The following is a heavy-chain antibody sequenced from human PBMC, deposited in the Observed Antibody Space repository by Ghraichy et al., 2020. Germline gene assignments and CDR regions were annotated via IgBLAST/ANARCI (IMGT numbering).Heavy chain of an antibody. J-gene: IGHJ6*02. CDR1: GFTVSTNY. Sequence: GESLRLSCAASGFTVSTNYMSWVRQAPGKGLEWVSVIYSGGSTFYADSVKGRFTISRDNSKNTLYLQMNSLRAEDTAVYYCARGDSSGYYYGMDVWGQGTTVTVSS. CDR2: IYSGGST. D-gene: IGHD3-22*01. CDR3: ARGDSSGYYYGMDV. V-gene: IGHV3-53*01.